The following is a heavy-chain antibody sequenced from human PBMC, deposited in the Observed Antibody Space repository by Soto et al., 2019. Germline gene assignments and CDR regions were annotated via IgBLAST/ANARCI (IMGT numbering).Heavy chain of an antibody. CDR1: GGSISSSSYY. CDR3: ARPQVATINGGFWFDP. J-gene: IGHJ5*02. CDR2: IYYSGST. D-gene: IGHD5-12*01. V-gene: IGHV4-39*01. Sequence: QLQLQESGPGLVKPSETLSLTCTVSGGSISSSSYYWGWIRQPPGKGLEWIGSIYYSGSTYYNPSLKSRVTISVDTSKNQFSLKLSSVTAADTAVYYCARPQVATINGGFWFDPWGQGTLVTVSS.